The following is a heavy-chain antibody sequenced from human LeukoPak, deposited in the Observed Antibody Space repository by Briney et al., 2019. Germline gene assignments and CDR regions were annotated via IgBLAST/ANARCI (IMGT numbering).Heavy chain of an antibody. D-gene: IGHD3-10*01. CDR1: GYTFSGYY. V-gene: IGHV1-2*02. Sequence: ASVKVSCKASGYTFSGYYIFWVRRAPGQGLEWMGWINPNSGGTNYAQEFQGRVTMTRDMSITTAYMELSTLRSDDTAVYYCALIGDHAWFDPWGQGTTVTVSS. J-gene: IGHJ5*01. CDR2: INPNSGGT. CDR3: ALIGDHAWFDP.